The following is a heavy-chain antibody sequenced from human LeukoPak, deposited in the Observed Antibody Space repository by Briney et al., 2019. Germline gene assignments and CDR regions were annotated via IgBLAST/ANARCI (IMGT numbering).Heavy chain of an antibody. CDR3: ARDSDGYYAFDI. V-gene: IGHV3-30-3*01. D-gene: IGHD5-24*01. J-gene: IGHJ3*02. Sequence: GGSLRLSCAASGFTFSSYAMHWVRQAPGKGLEWVAVISYDGSNKYYADSVKGRFTISRDNSKNTLYLQMNSLRAEDTAVYYCARDSDGYYAFDIWGQGTMVTVSS. CDR1: GFTFSSYA. CDR2: ISYDGSNK.